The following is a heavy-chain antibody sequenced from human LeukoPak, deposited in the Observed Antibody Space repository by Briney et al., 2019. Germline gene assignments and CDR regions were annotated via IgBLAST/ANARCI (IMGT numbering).Heavy chain of an antibody. CDR2: ISAYNGNT. D-gene: IGHD1-26*01. CDR3: ARARSLGVGATTYGY. CDR1: GYTFTSYG. J-gene: IGHJ4*02. V-gene: IGHV1-18*01. Sequence: ASVKVSCKASGYTFTSYGISWVRQAPGQGLEWMGWISAYNGNTNYAQKLQGRVTMTTDTSTSTAYMELRSLRSDDTAVYYCARARSLGVGATTYGYRGQGTLVTVSS.